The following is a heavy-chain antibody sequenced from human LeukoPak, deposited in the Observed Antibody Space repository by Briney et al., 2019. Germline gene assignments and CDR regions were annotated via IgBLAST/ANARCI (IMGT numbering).Heavy chain of an antibody. CDR2: ISGSGGSP. V-gene: IGHV3-23*01. CDR1: GFTFSSYA. J-gene: IGHJ6*04. Sequence: PGGSLRLSCAASGFTFSSYAMSWVRQAPGKGLEWVSTISGSGGSPYYADSVKGRFTISRDNAKNSLYLQMNSLRAEDTAVYYCAELGITMIGGVWGKGTTVTVSS. D-gene: IGHD3-10*02. CDR3: AELGITMIGGV.